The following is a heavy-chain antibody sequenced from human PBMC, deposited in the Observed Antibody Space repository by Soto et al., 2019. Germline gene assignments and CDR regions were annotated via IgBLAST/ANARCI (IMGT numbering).Heavy chain of an antibody. V-gene: IGHV1-8*01. CDR1: GYSFTSLD. Sequence: AASVKVSCKASGYSFTSLDINWVRQTAGQGLEWMGWMQPSTGRTGYAQKFQGRVTMTRDTSINTAYMELTILTSDDTAFYYCARGVSAGVDYWGQGTLVTVSS. D-gene: IGHD1-26*01. CDR3: ARGVSAGVDY. CDR2: MQPSTGRT. J-gene: IGHJ4*02.